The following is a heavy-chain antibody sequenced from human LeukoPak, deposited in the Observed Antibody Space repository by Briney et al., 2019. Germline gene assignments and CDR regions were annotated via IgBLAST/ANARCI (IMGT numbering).Heavy chain of an antibody. D-gene: IGHD2-15*01. CDR3: ARGYCSGGSCYSDFDY. CDR2: INPNSGGT. Sequence: ASVKVSCKASGYTFTGYYMHWVRQAPGQGLEWMGWINPNSGGTNYAQKFQGWVTTTRDTSISTAYMELSRLRSDDTAVYYCARGYCSGGSCYSDFDYWGQGTLVTVSS. CDR1: GYTFTGYY. J-gene: IGHJ4*02. V-gene: IGHV1-2*04.